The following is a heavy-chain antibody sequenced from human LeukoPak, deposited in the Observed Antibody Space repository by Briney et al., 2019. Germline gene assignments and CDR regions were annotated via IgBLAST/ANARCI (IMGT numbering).Heavy chain of an antibody. CDR3: ARGAPTVLWYYYYYMDV. CDR2: INPSGGST. D-gene: IGHD4-17*01. Sequence: ASVKVSCKASGYTFTGYYMHWVRQAPGQGLEWMGIINPSGGSTSYAQKFQGRVTMTRDMSTSTVYMELSSLRSEDTAVYYCARGAPTVLWYYYYYMDVWGKGTTVTVSS. V-gene: IGHV1-46*01. CDR1: GYTFTGYY. J-gene: IGHJ6*03.